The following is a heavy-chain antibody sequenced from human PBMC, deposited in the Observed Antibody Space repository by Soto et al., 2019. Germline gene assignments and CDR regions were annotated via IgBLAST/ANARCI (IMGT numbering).Heavy chain of an antibody. Sequence: SETLSLTCTVSGGSISSYYWSWIRQPPGKGLEWIGYIYYSGSTNYNPSLKSRVTISVDTSKNQFSLNLSFVTAADTAVYYCARVWGGAFDFWGQGTMVTVSS. CDR1: GGSISSYY. J-gene: IGHJ3*01. V-gene: IGHV4-59*01. CDR3: ARVWGGAFDF. D-gene: IGHD3-10*01. CDR2: IYYSGST.